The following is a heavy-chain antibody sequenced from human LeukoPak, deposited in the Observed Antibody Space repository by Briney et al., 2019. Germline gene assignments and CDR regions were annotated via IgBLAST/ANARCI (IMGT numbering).Heavy chain of an antibody. J-gene: IGHJ4*02. V-gene: IGHV3-13*01. Sequence: GRSLRLSCAASGFIFSNYDMHWVRKSTEEGLEWVAAIGAAGETYYRASVRGRFTISRQNDKASLFLQMNTLRAADTALYYCARGRPYGDYVYFDQWGQGTLVTVSS. CDR3: ARGRPYGDYVYFDQ. CDR1: GFIFSNYD. D-gene: IGHD4-17*01. CDR2: IGAAGET.